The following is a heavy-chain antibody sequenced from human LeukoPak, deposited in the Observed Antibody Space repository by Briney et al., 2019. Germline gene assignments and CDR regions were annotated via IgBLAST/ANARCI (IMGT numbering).Heavy chain of an antibody. D-gene: IGHD6-13*01. CDR1: GGSISSGDYY. CDR2: IYYSGST. CDR3: ARDRGYSSSWYLPRYFDL. J-gene: IGHJ2*01. Sequence: SETLSLTCTVSGGSISSGDYYWSWIRQPPGKGLECIGYIYYSGSTYYNPSLKSRVTISVDTSKNQFSLKLSSVTAADTAVYYCARDRGYSSSWYLPRYFDLWGRGTLVTVSS. V-gene: IGHV4-30-4*01.